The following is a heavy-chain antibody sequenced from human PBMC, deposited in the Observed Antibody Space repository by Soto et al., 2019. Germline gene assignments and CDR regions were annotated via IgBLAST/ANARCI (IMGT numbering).Heavy chain of an antibody. CDR1: GFTFSSYW. D-gene: IGHD2-2*01. J-gene: IGHJ6*02. CDR2: IKQDGSEK. Sequence: EVQLVESGGGLVQPGGSLRLSCAASGFTFSSYWMSWVRQAPGKGLEWVANIKQDGSEKYYVDSVKGRFTITRDNAKNSLYLQMNSLRAEDTAVYYCARHPNIVLVPAAIYYYYGMDVWGQGTTVTVSS. V-gene: IGHV3-7*01. CDR3: ARHPNIVLVPAAIYYYYGMDV.